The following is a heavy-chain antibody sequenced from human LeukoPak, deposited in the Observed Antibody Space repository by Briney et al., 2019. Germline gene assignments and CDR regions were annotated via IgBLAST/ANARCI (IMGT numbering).Heavy chain of an antibody. CDR3: ARHRRDADLSIADLDY. J-gene: IGHJ4*02. V-gene: IGHV4-39*01. Sequence: TSETLSLTCTVSGGSISSSSYYWGWIRQPPGKGLEWIGSIYYSGSTYYNPSLKSRVTIPVDTSKNQFSLKLSSVTAADTAVYYCARHRRDADLSIADLDYWGQGTLVTVSS. CDR1: GGSISSSSYY. CDR2: IYYSGST. D-gene: IGHD6-6*01.